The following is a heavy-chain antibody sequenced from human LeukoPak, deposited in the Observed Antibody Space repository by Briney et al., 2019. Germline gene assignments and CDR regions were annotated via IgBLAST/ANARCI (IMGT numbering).Heavy chain of an antibody. D-gene: IGHD3-22*01. CDR1: GGSISSYY. CDR3: ARRVKSITYYYDSRPGNWFDP. J-gene: IGHJ5*02. Sequence: SETLSLTCTVSGGSISSYYWSWIRQPPGKGLEWIGYIYYSGSTNYNPSLKSRVTISVDTSKNQFSLKLSSVTAADTAVYYCARRVKSITYYYDSRPGNWFDPWGQGTLVTVSS. V-gene: IGHV4-59*01. CDR2: IYYSGST.